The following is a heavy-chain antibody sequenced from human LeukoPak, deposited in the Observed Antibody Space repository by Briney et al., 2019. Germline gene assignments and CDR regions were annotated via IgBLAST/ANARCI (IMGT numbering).Heavy chain of an antibody. CDR1: GFTFSSYW. J-gene: IGHJ5*02. Sequence: GGSLRPSCAASGFTFSSYWMHWVRQAPGKGLVWVSRINSDGSSTSYADSVKGRFTITRDNAKNTLYLQMNRLRAEDTDVYYCARGTGYSSGWYNWFDHWGQGTLVTVSS. V-gene: IGHV3-74*01. D-gene: IGHD6-19*01. CDR3: ARGTGYSSGWYNWFDH. CDR2: INSDGSST.